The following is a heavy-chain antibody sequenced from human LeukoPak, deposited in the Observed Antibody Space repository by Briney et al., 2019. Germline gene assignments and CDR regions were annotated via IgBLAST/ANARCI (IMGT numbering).Heavy chain of an antibody. CDR3: ATKEPSTSGWSY. V-gene: IGHV3-7*01. Sequence: GGSLGFSVAASEFTLIGDWRAWSARVPGKGLEGVANIKEDGSEKNYVDSVKGRFTISRDNAENSVYLQMNDLRAEDTGVYYCATKEPSTSGWSYWGQGTLVTVSS. CDR1: EFTLIGDW. J-gene: IGHJ4*02. CDR2: IKEDGSEK. D-gene: IGHD6-19*01.